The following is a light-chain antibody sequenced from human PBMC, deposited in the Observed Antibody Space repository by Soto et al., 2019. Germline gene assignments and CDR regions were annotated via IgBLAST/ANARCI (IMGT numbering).Light chain of an antibody. Sequence: EIVMTQSPATLSVSPGERATLSCRASQSVTTNLAWYQQNPGQAPRLLILGASTRAIGIPATFTGSGSGTDFTLTISRLQSEDFAVYYCQQRYSWPLTFGGGTKVDIK. V-gene: IGKV3-15*01. J-gene: IGKJ4*01. CDR3: QQRYSWPLT. CDR2: GAS. CDR1: QSVTTN.